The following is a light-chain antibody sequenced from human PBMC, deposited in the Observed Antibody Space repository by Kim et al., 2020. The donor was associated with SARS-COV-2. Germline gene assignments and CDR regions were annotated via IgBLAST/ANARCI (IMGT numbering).Light chain of an antibody. V-gene: IGKV3-20*01. CDR2: SVS. CDR3: QQYGVAPPYT. J-gene: IGKJ2*01. Sequence: EIVLTQSPGTLSLSPGERATLSCRTRQSVCSHCLAWYQQRPGQAPRLLIYSVSTRATGIPDRFSGSGSRTDFTLTISRLEPEDFAVYYCQQYGVAPPYTFGQGTKLE. CDR1: QSVCSHC.